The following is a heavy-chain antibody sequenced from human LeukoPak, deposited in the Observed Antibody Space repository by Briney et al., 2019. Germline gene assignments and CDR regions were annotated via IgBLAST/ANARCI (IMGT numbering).Heavy chain of an antibody. CDR2: IYYSGST. V-gene: IGHV4-39*07. J-gene: IGHJ4*02. D-gene: IGHD5-18*01. CDR3: ARVADTARAQDYFDY. Sequence: SETLSLTCTVSGGSISSSSYYWGWIRQPPGKGLEWIGSIYYSGSTYYNPSLKSRVTISVDTSKNQFSLKLSSVTAADTAVYYCARVADTARAQDYFDYWGQGTLVTVSS. CDR1: GGSISSSSYY.